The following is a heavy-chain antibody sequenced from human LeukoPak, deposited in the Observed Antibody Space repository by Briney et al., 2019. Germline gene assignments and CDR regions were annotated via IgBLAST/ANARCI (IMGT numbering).Heavy chain of an antibody. J-gene: IGHJ4*02. V-gene: IGHV3-11*01. D-gene: IGHD6-13*01. CDR2: ISSSGSTI. CDR3: ARDITAGTRGLFDY. Sequence: GGSLRLSCAASGFTFTDYYMSWIRQAPGKVLEWVSYISSSGSTIYYADSVKGRFTISRDNAKNSLYLQMNSLRAEDTAVYYCARDITAGTRGLFDYWGQGTLVTVSS. CDR1: GFTFTDYY.